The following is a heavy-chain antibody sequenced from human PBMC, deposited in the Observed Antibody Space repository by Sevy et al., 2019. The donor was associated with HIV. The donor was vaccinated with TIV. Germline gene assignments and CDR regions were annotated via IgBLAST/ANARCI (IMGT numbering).Heavy chain of an antibody. CDR1: GFTFINYG. D-gene: IGHD2-15*01. V-gene: IGHV3-23*01. Sequence: GGSLRLSCAASGFTFINYGMSWVRQAPGKGLEWVSVISGSGETTNYADSVKGRFVISRDISKDTMYLQLNGLRAEDTAVYYCAKDIRVALVVPSPGYGMDVWGHGTSVTVSS. J-gene: IGHJ6*02. CDR2: ISGSGETT. CDR3: AKDIRVALVVPSPGYGMDV.